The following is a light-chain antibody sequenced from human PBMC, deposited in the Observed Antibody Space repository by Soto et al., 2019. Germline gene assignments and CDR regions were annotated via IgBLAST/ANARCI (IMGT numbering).Light chain of an antibody. CDR2: EVR. V-gene: IGLV2-23*02. J-gene: IGLJ1*01. CDR3: FSYAGSTYV. CDR1: SSDVGGYDF. Sequence: QSALAQPASVSGSPGQSITISCTGTSSDVGGYDFVSWYQHHPGKAPKLIIYEVRTRPSGVSDRFSGSKSGNTASLTISGLQAEDEADYYCFSYAGSTYVFGTGTKVTVL.